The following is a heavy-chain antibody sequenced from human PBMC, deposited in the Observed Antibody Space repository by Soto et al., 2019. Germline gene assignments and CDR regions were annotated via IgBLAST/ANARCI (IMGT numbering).Heavy chain of an antibody. CDR1: GGSVSSSSFY. CDR2: IYYTGSN. CDR3: AGRRAGDYYFDY. D-gene: IGHD1-26*01. V-gene: IGHV4-39*01. J-gene: IGHJ4*02. Sequence: SETLSLTCTVSGGSVSSSSFYWGWIRQPAGKGLECIRTIYYTGSNSYSPSLKSRVTIAVDTSKTQFSLNLKSVTAADTAVYYCAGRRAGDYYFDYWGQGTLVTVSS.